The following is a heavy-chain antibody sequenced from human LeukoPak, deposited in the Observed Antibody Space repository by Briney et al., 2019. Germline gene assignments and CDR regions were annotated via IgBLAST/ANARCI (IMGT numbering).Heavy chain of an antibody. J-gene: IGHJ4*02. CDR2: IYSTGST. V-gene: IGHV4-59*02. CDR3: GRGRGDSWGTSFDY. Sequence: SESLSLTCPVSGASVSTNYWSWIRQPPGKGLEWIGYIYSTGSTTYNPSLRSRFTISVDTSKNQFSLGLNSVTAADTAVYYCGRGRGDSWGTSFDYWGQGTLVTVSS. D-gene: IGHD3-10*01. CDR1: GASVSTNY.